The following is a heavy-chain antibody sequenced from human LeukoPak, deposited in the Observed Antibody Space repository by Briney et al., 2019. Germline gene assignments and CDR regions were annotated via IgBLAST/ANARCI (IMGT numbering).Heavy chain of an antibody. CDR3: AKDFRASMVATWWFDP. Sequence: GGSLRLSCAASGFTFSSYAMSWVRQAPGKGLEWVSAISGSGGSTYYADSVKGRFTISRDNSKNTLYLQMNSLRAEGTAVYYCAKDFRASMVATWWFDPWGQGTLVTVSS. J-gene: IGHJ5*02. V-gene: IGHV3-23*01. CDR1: GFTFSSYA. D-gene: IGHD5-12*01. CDR2: ISGSGGST.